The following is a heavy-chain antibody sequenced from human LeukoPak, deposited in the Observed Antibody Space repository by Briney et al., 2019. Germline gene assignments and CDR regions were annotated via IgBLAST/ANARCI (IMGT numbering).Heavy chain of an antibody. CDR3: ARTYTAMVSGIDP. V-gene: IGHV4-39*07. CDR2: IYYSGST. J-gene: IGHJ5*02. CDR1: GGSISSSSYY. Sequence: SETLSLTCTVSGGSISSSSYYWGWIRQPPGKGLEWIGSIYYSGSTYYNPSLKSRVTISVDTSKNQFSLKLSSVTAADTAVYYCARTYTAMVSGIDPWGQGTLVTVSS. D-gene: IGHD5-18*01.